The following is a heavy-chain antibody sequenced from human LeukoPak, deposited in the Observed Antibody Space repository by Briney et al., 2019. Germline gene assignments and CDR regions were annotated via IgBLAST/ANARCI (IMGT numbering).Heavy chain of an antibody. CDR2: INQDGSEK. V-gene: IGHV3-7*05. CDR1: GFTFSHYW. CDR3: ARDKGYTYLLDY. J-gene: IGHJ4*02. Sequence: RGSLRLSCAPSGFTFSHYWMSWVRLAPGKGLEWVADINQDGSEKYYVDSVTGRFTISRDNAKNSLHLQMDSLRAEDTAKYYCARDKGYTYLLDYWGQGTLVTVSS. D-gene: IGHD3-16*01.